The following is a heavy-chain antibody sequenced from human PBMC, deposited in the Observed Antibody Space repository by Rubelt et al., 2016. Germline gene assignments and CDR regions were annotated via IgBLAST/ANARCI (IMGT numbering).Heavy chain of an antibody. CDR1: GGTFSSYA. J-gene: IGHJ3*02. Sequence: QVQLVQSGAEVKKPGSSVKVSCKASGGTFSSYAISWVRQAPGQGLEWMGRIIPILGIANYAQKFQGRVTMTTDTSTSTAYMELRSLRSDDTAVYYCAGDRLLDDSSGGDAFDIWGQGTMVTVSS. CDR3: AGDRLLDDSSGGDAFDI. D-gene: IGHD3-22*01. V-gene: IGHV1-69*04. CDR2: IIPILGIA.